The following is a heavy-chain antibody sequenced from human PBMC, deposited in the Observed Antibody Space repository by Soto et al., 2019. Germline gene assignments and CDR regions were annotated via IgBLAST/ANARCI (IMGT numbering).Heavy chain of an antibody. CDR2: INHSGST. CDR1: GGSFSGYY. D-gene: IGHD6-13*01. Sequence: SETLSLTCAVYGGSFSGYYWSWIRQPPGKGLEWIGEINHSGSTNYNPSLKSRVTISVDTSKNQFSLKLSSVTAAGTAVYYCARAHATGYSSSWYAWAAGGMLQGFDYWGQGTLVTVSS. J-gene: IGHJ4*02. CDR3: ARAHATGYSSSWYAWAAGGMLQGFDY. V-gene: IGHV4-34*01.